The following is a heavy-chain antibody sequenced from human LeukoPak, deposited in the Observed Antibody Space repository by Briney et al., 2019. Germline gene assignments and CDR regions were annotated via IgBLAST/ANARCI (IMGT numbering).Heavy chain of an antibody. V-gene: IGHV1-46*01. CDR1: GYTFTRYY. CDR3: AREGRGVPGAIAAVKGFDY. Sequence: ASAKVSCKASGYTFTRYYMHWVRQAPGQGLEWMGIINPSGGSTSYAQKFQGRVTMTRDMSTSTVYMELSSLRSEDTAVYYCAREGRGVPGAIAAVKGFDYWGQGTLVTVSS. J-gene: IGHJ4*02. CDR2: INPSGGST. D-gene: IGHD6-13*01.